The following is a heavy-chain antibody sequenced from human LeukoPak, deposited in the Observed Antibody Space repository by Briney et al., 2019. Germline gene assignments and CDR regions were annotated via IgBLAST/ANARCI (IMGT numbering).Heavy chain of an antibody. CDR1: GFTFSTYS. V-gene: IGHV3-21*01. CDR2: ISGSGGDT. J-gene: IGHJ4*02. CDR3: ARDRWSYGSGSYSIFDY. D-gene: IGHD3-10*01. Sequence: GGSLRLSCATSGFTFSTYSMNWVRQAPGKGLEWVSAISGSGGDTYYADSVKGRFTISRDNAKNSVYLQMNSLRAEDTALYYCARDRWSYGSGSYSIFDYWGLGTLVTVSS.